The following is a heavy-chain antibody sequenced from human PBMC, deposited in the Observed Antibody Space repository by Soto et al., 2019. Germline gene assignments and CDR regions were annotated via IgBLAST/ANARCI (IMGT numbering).Heavy chain of an antibody. CDR2: ITPNSGDT. D-gene: IGHD4-17*01. J-gene: IGHJ3*01. CDR3: VRLGYGSNSLEF. CDR1: GYICTGYF. Sequence: ASVKVSCKTSGYICTGYFIHWVRQTPGQGLQWMGRITPNSGDTKYGQTFQGRVTFTRDTSTSTAYMELSGLRSDDTALYYCVRLGYGSNSLEFWGQGTLVTVS. V-gene: IGHV1-2*06.